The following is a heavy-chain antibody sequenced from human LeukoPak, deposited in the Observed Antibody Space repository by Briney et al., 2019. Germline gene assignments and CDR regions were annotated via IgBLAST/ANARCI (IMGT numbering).Heavy chain of an antibody. Sequence: GGSLRLPCAASGFTFSTYWMSWVRQAPGKGLEWVANINQDGSGKDYVDSLKGRFTISRDNTKNSLYLQMNSLRAEDTAVYYCARGYRYVVYWGQGTLVTVSS. CDR2: INQDGSGK. J-gene: IGHJ4*02. D-gene: IGHD6-13*01. CDR1: GFTFSTYW. V-gene: IGHV3-7*03. CDR3: ARGYRYVVY.